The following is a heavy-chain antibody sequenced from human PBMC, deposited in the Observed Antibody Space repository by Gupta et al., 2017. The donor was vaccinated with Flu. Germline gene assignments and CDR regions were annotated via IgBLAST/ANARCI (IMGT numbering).Heavy chain of an antibody. CDR2: ITWDRGNV. Sequence: LVESGRASVPTGRSIRVSGAASGFRCNAYAMHLLGQAPGKGLESVSGITWDRGNVAYADTVNGRFTIARDNAKKSLYLQMNSLSGEATALYFCTMDYSPSWFHPGHYFDHWGHGVQVTVSS. CDR3: TMDYSPSWFHPGHYFDH. CDR1: GFRCNAYA. V-gene: IGHV3-9*01. D-gene: IGHD2-2*01. J-gene: IGHJ4*01.